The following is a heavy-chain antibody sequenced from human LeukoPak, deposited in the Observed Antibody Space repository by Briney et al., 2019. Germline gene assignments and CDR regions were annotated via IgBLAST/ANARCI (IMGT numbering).Heavy chain of an antibody. V-gene: IGHV3-73*01. CDR1: GFILNASA. CDR3: TSPIFSSIPSRPVDY. J-gene: IGHJ4*02. D-gene: IGHD3-3*01. CDR2: IRSKDHAYAT. Sequence: PGGSLKLSCAASGFILNASAIYWVRQASGKGLEWVGRIRSKDHAYATSYAASLKGRFTISRDDSKNMAYLQMNSLKIEDTAVYCCTSPIFSSIPSRPVDYWGQGTLVTVSS.